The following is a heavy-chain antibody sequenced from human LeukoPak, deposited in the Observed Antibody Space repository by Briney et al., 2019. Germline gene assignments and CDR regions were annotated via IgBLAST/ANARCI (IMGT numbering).Heavy chain of an antibody. CDR2: IYHAGNT. CDR1: GGSISSSNW. V-gene: IGHV4-4*02. Sequence: SETLSLTCAVSGGSISSSNWWTWVRQPPGKGLEWIGEIYHAGNTNYNPSLKSRVTISVDTSKNQFSLKLSSVTAADTAVYYCARVFSVSYFFDYWGQGTLVTVSS. D-gene: IGHD1-26*01. J-gene: IGHJ4*02. CDR3: ARVFSVSYFFDY.